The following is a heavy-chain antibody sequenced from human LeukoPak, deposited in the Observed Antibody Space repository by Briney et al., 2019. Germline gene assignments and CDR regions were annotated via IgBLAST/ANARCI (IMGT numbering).Heavy chain of an antibody. CDR3: ARERASAGPHFEH. D-gene: IGHD6-13*01. Sequence: SETLSLTCSVSGGSISTYYWSWIRQPPGKGLEWIGYNYNRGTTSYNPSLKSRVTISVDRSKNQFSLSLTSVTAADTAVYHCARERASAGPHFEHWGRGILVTVSS. CDR1: GGSISTYY. V-gene: IGHV4-59*01. CDR2: NYNRGTT. J-gene: IGHJ4*02.